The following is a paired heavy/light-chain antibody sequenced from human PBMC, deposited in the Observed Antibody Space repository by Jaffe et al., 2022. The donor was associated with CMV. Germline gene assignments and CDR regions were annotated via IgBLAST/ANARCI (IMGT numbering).Light chain of an antibody. J-gene: IGKJ4*01. V-gene: IGKV3-11*01. Sequence: EIVLTQSPATLSLSPGERATLSCRASQSVSTYLAWYQQKPGQAPRLLIYDASNRATGIPARFSGSGSGTDFTLTISSLEPEDFAVYYCQQRSNWPLLTFGGGTKVEIK. CDR3: QQRSNWPLLT. CDR2: DAS. CDR1: QSVSTY.
Heavy chain of an antibody. V-gene: IGHV3-23*01. Sequence: EVQLLESGGGLVQPGGSLRLSCAASEFTYTNYAMTWVRQAPGKGLEWVSTISGSGGSTYYADSVKGRFTISRDNSKNTLYLQMNSLRAEDTAVYYCAKGGRVRGVVDYYYYGMDVWGQGTTVTVSS. J-gene: IGHJ6*02. CDR3: AKGGRVRGVVDYYYYGMDV. D-gene: IGHD3-10*01. CDR1: EFTYTNYA. CDR2: ISGSGGST.